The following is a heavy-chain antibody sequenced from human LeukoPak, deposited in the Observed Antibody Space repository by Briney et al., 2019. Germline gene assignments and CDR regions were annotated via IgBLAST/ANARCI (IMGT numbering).Heavy chain of an antibody. V-gene: IGHV3-11*04. D-gene: IGHD1-26*01. CDR2: MSSSGDTI. CDR3: ARRGREGAFDI. J-gene: IGHJ3*02. Sequence: PGGSLRLSCTASGFTFSDYYMPWIRQAPGKGLEWISYMSSSGDTIYYADSVKGRFTISRDNAKNSLYLQMNSLRAEDTAVYYCARRGREGAFDIWGQGTMVTVSS. CDR1: GFTFSDYY.